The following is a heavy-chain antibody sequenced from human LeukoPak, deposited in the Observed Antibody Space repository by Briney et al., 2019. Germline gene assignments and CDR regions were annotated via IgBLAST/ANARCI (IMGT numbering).Heavy chain of an antibody. CDR3: AKDRVVGATAVDY. V-gene: IGHV3-23*01. CDR1: GFAFSSYA. Sequence: PGGSLRLSCAASGFAFSSYAMSWVRQAPGKGLEWVSVISGSGGSTYYADSVKGRFTIPRDKSKNTLYLQMNSLRVEDTAVYYCAKDRVVGATAVDYWGQGTLVTVSS. D-gene: IGHD1-26*01. J-gene: IGHJ4*02. CDR2: ISGSGGST.